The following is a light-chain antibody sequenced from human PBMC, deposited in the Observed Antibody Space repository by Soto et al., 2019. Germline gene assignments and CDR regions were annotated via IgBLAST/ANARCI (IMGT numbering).Light chain of an antibody. J-gene: IGKJ1*01. Sequence: DIQMTQSPSSLSASVGDRVTITCRASQSISIFLNWYQQKPGKAPKLLIYAAPTLQSGVPSRFSGSGSGTDFTLTISSLQPEDFATYYCHQTDSIPETFGQGTKVEIK. CDR2: AAP. CDR3: HQTDSIPET. CDR1: QSISIF. V-gene: IGKV1-39*01.